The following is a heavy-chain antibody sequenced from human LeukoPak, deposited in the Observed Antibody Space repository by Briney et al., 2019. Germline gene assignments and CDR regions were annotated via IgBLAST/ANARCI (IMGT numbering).Heavy chain of an antibody. D-gene: IGHD3-16*02. CDR3: ARAPKSYAFEI. J-gene: IGHJ3*02. V-gene: IGHV3-21*01. CDR1: GFTFSSYS. CDR2: ISSSSSYI. Sequence: GGSLRLSCAASGFTFSSYSMNWVRQAPGKGLEWVSSISSSSSYIYYADSVKGRFTISRDNAKNSLYLQMNSLRAEDTAVYYCARAPKSYAFEIWGQGTMGTGPS.